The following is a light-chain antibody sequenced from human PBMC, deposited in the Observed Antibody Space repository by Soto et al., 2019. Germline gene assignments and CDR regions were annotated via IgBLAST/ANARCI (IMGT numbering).Light chain of an antibody. V-gene: IGKV3-15*01. CDR1: QSVSTN. Sequence: IVITQSPTTLSVSPGERATLSCRASQSVSTNLAWYQQKPGRVPSLLIYGASTRASGIPARLSGSGSGTEFPLTIGSMQSEDFAVDDCQQYSSSPSFCQGTRLEI. J-gene: IGKJ5*01. CDR3: QQYSSSPS. CDR2: GAS.